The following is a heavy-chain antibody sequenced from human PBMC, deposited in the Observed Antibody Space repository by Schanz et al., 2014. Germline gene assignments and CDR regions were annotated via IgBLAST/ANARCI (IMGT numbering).Heavy chain of an antibody. CDR1: GFTFSSYA. CDR2: MNESHSTI. J-gene: IGHJ4*02. CDR3: ARKVVATIGGYYDN. Sequence: EMQLLESGGGLAQPGGSLRLSCAASGFTFSSYALHWVRQAPGKGLEWVSAMNESHSTIYYADSVRGRFTISRDNAENTLFLQMNSLRAEDTAVYYCARKVVATIGGYYDNWGQGTLVIVSS. V-gene: IGHV3-23*01. D-gene: IGHD5-12*01.